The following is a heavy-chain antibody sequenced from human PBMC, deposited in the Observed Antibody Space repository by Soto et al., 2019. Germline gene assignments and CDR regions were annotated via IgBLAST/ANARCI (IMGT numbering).Heavy chain of an antibody. Sequence: ASVKVSCKASGYTFTSYGISWVRQAPGQGLEWMGWISAYNGNTNYAQKLQGRVTMTTDTSTSTAYMELRSLRSDDTAVYYCARGGAAAASAYYYYYGMDVWGQGTTVTVSS. J-gene: IGHJ6*02. D-gene: IGHD6-13*01. CDR2: ISAYNGNT. V-gene: IGHV1-18*04. CDR1: GYTFTSYG. CDR3: ARGGAAAASAYYYYYGMDV.